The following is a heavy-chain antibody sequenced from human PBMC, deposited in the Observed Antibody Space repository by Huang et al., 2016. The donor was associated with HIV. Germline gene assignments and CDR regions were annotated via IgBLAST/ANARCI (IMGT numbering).Heavy chain of an antibody. CDR2: IDHRGSH. CDR1: GGSFTNHY. CDR3: ARPKMTDVTSDSSWNYFDS. Sequence: HVQLQQWGTTLLKPSETLSPKCAVYGGSFTNHYWTLIRQSPGKGPEWIGEIDHRGSHTNNPSLRSRLSMSIDTSKNQFSVNVTSLSAADTAVYFCARPKMTDVTSDSSWNYFDSWGQGTLVTVSS. V-gene: IGHV4-34*01. J-gene: IGHJ4*02. D-gene: IGHD2-21*02.